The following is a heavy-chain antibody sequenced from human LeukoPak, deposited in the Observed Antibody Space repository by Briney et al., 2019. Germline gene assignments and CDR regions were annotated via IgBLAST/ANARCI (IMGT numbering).Heavy chain of an antibody. J-gene: IGHJ5*02. D-gene: IGHD4-17*01. CDR1: GYTFTTYG. CDR3: ARVVTTVTTFRWFDP. Sequence: ASVKVSCKASGYTFTTYGISWVRQAPGQGLEWMGWISAYNGNTNYAQKFQGRVTMTTDTSTSTAYMELRSLRSDDTAVYYCARVVTTVTTFRWFDPWGQGTLVTVSS. V-gene: IGHV1-18*01. CDR2: ISAYNGNT.